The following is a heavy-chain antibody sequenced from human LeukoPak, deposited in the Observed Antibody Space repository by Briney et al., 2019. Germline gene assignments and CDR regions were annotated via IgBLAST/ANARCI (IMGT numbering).Heavy chain of an antibody. CDR1: GYTFTSYY. Sequence: DSVKVSCKASGYTFTSYYMHWVRQAPGQGLEWMGIINPSGGSTSYAQKFQGRVTMTRDTSTSTVYMELSSLRSEDTAVYYCARALRVGGFDPWGQGTLVTVSS. V-gene: IGHV1-46*01. J-gene: IGHJ5*02. CDR2: INPSGGST. CDR3: ARALRVGGFDP.